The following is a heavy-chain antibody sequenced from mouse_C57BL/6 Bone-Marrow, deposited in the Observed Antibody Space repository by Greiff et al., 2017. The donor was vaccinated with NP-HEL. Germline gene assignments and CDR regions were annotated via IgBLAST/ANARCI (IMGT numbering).Heavy chain of an antibody. CDR1: GYTFTSYW. Sequence: VQLQQPGAELVKPGASVKMSCKASGYTFTSYWITWVKQRPGQGLEWIGDIYPGSGSTNYNEKFKSKATLTVDTSSSTAYMQLSSLTSEDSAVYYCALITTVVAPSYWYFDVWGTGTTVTVSS. D-gene: IGHD1-1*01. V-gene: IGHV1-55*01. J-gene: IGHJ1*03. CDR3: ALITTVVAPSYWYFDV. CDR2: IYPGSGST.